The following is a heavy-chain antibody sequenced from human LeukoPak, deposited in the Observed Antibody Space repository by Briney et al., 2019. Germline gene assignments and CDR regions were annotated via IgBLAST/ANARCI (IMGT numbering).Heavy chain of an antibody. V-gene: IGHV1-69*02. CDR1: GGTLSSYT. D-gene: IGHD2-2*01. CDR2: IIPILGIA. J-gene: IGHJ5*02. CDR3: ARLLMGTAAINNWFDP. Sequence: GASVKVSCKVSGGTLSSYTISWVRQAPGQGLEWMGRIIPILGIANYAQKFQGRVTITADKSTSTAYMELSSLRSEDTAVYYCARLLMGTAAINNWFDPWGQGTLVTVSS.